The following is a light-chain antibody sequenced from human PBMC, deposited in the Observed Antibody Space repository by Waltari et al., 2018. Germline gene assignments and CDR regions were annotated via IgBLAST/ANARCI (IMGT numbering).Light chain of an antibody. CDR1: SNDIGSYDF. J-gene: IGLJ1*01. CDR3: CSYTGPTFYV. CDR2: ETN. V-gene: IGLV2-23*01. Sequence: QSALTQPASVSGSPGQSIAISCTGSSNDIGSYDFVSWFQQEPGKAPKLIIYETNKRPSGVSDRSSGSTSGNTASLAISGLQAEDEADYYCCSYTGPTFYVFGPATKVTVL.